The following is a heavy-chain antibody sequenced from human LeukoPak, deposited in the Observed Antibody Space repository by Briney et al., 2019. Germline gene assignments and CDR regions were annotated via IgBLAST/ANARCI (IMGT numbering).Heavy chain of an antibody. CDR3: ARGGVTMVRGVIHWFDP. CDR2: INHSGST. J-gene: IGHJ5*02. V-gene: IGHV4-34*01. D-gene: IGHD3-10*01. CDR1: GGSFSGYY. Sequence: PSETLSLTCAVYGGSFSGYYWSWIRQPPGKGLEWIGEINHSGSTNYNPSLKSRVTISVATSKNQFSLKLSSVTAADTAVYYCARGGVTMVRGVIHWFDPWGQGTLVTVSS.